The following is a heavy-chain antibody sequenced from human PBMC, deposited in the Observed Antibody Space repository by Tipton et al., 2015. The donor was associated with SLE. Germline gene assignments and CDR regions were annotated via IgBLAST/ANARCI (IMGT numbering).Heavy chain of an antibody. Sequence: SLRLSCEASGFTFSSYGMHWVRQAPGKGLEWVVVIWYDGSNKYYADSVKGRFTISRDNSKNTLYLQMNSLRAEDTAVYYCAKDRTMVVDAFDIWGQGTMVTVSS. CDR2: IWYDGSNK. CDR1: GFTFSSYG. J-gene: IGHJ3*02. CDR3: AKDRTMVVDAFDI. D-gene: IGHD4/OR15-4a*01. V-gene: IGHV3-30*18.